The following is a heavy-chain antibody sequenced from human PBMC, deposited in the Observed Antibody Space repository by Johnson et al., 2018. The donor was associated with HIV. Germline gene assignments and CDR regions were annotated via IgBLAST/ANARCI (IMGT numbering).Heavy chain of an antibody. CDR3: AKVVTSSSSWQDDACDI. Sequence: VQLVESGGGEVQPGGSLRLSCAASRFTFNSHDMNWVRQATGKGLEWVSTIGTAGDTYYAGSVKGRFTISRENAKNALYLQMNSLRAGDTAVYYCAKVVTSSSSWQDDACDIWGQGTVVTVSS. CDR1: RFTFNSHD. D-gene: IGHD6-13*01. CDR2: IGTAGDT. J-gene: IGHJ3*02. V-gene: IGHV3-13*01.